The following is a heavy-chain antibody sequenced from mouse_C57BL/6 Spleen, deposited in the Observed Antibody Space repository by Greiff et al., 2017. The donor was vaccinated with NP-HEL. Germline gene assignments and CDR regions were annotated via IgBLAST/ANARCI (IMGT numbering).Heavy chain of an antibody. CDR3: ARRRFYYYGSSSFDY. Sequence: VQLQQSGPELVKPGASVKIPCKASGYTFTDYNMDWVKQSHGKSLEWIGDINPNNGGTIYNQKFKGKATLTVDKSSSTAYMELRSLTSEDTAVYYCARRRFYYYGSSSFDYWGQGTTLTVSS. J-gene: IGHJ2*01. CDR2: INPNNGGT. D-gene: IGHD1-1*01. V-gene: IGHV1-18*01. CDR1: GYTFTDYN.